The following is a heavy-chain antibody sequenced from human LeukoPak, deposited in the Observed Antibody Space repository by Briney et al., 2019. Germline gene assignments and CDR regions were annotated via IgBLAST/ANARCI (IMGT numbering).Heavy chain of an antibody. CDR1: GGSISSGGYS. CDR2: IYHSGST. D-gene: IGHD5-18*01. CDR3: ARGGDGYSYGYVGY. V-gene: IGHV4-30-2*01. Sequence: SETLSLTCAVSGGSISSGGYSWSWIRQPPGKGLGWIGYIYHSGSTNYNPSLKSRVTISVDTSKNQFSLKLSSVTAADTAVYYCARGGDGYSYGYVGYWGQGTLVTVSS. J-gene: IGHJ4*02.